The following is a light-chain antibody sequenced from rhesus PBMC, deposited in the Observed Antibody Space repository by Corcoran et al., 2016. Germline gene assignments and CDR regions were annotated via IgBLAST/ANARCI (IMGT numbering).Light chain of an antibody. V-gene: IGLV10-114*01. CDR2: RNN. J-gene: IGLJ1*01. CDR3: SAWDRSLSAYI. Sequence: QAGLTQSPSMSRGLRETATFTCTGNNNNIGDQGAAWLQQHPGRPPKLLSYRNNRRPSGVSERFSASTSGSTASLTITGLRPEDEADYYCSAWDRSLSAYIFGPGTRLTVL. CDR1: NNNIGDQG.